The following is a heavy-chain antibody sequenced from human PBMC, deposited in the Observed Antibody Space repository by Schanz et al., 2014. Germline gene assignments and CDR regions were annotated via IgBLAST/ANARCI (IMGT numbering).Heavy chain of an antibody. J-gene: IGHJ4*02. D-gene: IGHD2-21*01. Sequence: QMQLQGSGPGLVKPSETLSLTCAVSGGSISTYYWSWVRQPPGKGLEWLAYLYYTGSPTYNPSLKGRPTISVETPKTQFPLRLSSVTAADTAVYYCARRVVPATMGLYFDLWGQGTLVTVSS. CDR2: LYYTGSP. V-gene: IGHV4-59*08. CDR1: GGSISTYY. CDR3: ARRVVPATMGLYFDL.